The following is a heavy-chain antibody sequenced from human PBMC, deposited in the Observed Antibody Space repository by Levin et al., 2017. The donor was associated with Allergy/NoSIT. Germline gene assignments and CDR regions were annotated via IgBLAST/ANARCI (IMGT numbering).Heavy chain of an antibody. CDR3: AHRQKIIGYSSSWGFDY. CDR2: IYWDDDK. V-gene: IGHV2-5*02. Sequence: SGPTLVKPTQTLTLTCTFSGFSLSTSGVGVGWIRQPPGKALEWLALIYWDDDKRYSPSLKSRLTITKDTSKNQVVLTMTNMDPVDTATYYCAHRQKIIGYSSSWGFDYWGQGTLVTVSS. D-gene: IGHD6-13*01. CDR1: GFSLSTSGVG. J-gene: IGHJ4*02.